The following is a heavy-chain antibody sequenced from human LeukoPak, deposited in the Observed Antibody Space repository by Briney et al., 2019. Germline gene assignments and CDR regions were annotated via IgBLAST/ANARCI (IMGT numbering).Heavy chain of an antibody. CDR3: ASTERCSTTCPLDY. J-gene: IGHJ4*02. CDR1: GGSIGSYF. CDR2: IYYSGNT. Sequence: PLETLSLTCTVSGGSIGSYFCSWIRQPPGKGLEWIGYIYYSGNTNYNPSLKSRVTISVDTSKNQFSLKLTSVTAADTAVYYCASTERCSTTCPLDYWGQGTLVTVSS. D-gene: IGHD2-2*01. V-gene: IGHV4-59*01.